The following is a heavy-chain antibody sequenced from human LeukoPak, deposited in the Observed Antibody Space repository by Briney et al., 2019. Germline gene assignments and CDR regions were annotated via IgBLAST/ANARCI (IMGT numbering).Heavy chain of an antibody. CDR1: GGSISSYY. Sequence: NPSETLSLTCTVSGGSISSYYWSWIRQPPGKGLEWIGYIYYSGSTDYNPSLKSRVTISVDTSKNQFSLKLSSVTAADTAVYYCARDSRDSSWLLDYWGQGTLVTVSS. D-gene: IGHD6-13*01. V-gene: IGHV4-59*01. CDR2: IYYSGST. J-gene: IGHJ4*02. CDR3: ARDSRDSSWLLDY.